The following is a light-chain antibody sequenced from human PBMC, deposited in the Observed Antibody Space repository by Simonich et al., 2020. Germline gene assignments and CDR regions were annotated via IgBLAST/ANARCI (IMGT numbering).Light chain of an antibody. CDR1: SSDVGGYNY. V-gene: IGLV2-14*01. J-gene: IGLJ2*01. CDR2: DVS. CDR3: SSYTSSSIVV. Sequence: QSALTQPASVSGSPGQSITISCTGTSSDVGGYNYVSWYQQHPGKAPKLMIYDVSKRPSGFSNRFSGSTSGNTASLTISGPQAEDEADYYCSSYTSSSIVVFGGGTKLTVL.